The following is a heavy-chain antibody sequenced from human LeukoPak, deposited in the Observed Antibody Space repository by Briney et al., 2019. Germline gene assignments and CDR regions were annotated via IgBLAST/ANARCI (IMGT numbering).Heavy chain of an antibody. Sequence: TGGSLRLPCAASGFNFSPAAMCWVRQAPGKGPEWVSGSGGDGKTYYADSVKGRFTISRDNSRNILYLQMNWLRDEDTALYHCVKDLWAWSGMDVWGRGTTVTVSS. V-gene: IGHV3-23*01. CDR2: SGGDGKT. J-gene: IGHJ6*02. D-gene: IGHD3-3*01. CDR3: VKDLWAWSGMDV. CDR1: GFNFSPAA.